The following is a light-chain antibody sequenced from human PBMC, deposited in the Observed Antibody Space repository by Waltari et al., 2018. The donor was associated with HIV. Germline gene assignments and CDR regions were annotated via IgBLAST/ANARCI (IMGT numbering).Light chain of an antibody. CDR1: TSDVGGYNY. Sequence: QSALTQPASVSGSPGQSITISCTGTTSDVGGYNYVSLYQQHPGKAPRVIISDVSNRPSGVSDRFAGSKAGNTASLTISGIQAEDEGDYFCSSYRNSTFYVFGNGTKVTVL. J-gene: IGLJ1*01. V-gene: IGLV2-14*03. CDR2: DVS. CDR3: SSYRNSTFYV.